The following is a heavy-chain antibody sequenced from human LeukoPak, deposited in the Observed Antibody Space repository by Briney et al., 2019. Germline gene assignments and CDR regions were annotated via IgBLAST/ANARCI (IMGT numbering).Heavy chain of an antibody. J-gene: IGHJ3*02. CDR2: MNPKSGDT. D-gene: IGHD4-23*01. Sequence: ASVRVSCKASGYTFSDYYMHWVRQAPGQGLEWMGWMNPKSGDTQYAQRFQGRVTMTRDTSISTAYMELSRMSPDDTAVYYCARLTTLITPYAFYIWGQGTMVTVSS. CDR1: GYTFSDYY. V-gene: IGHV1-2*02. CDR3: ARLTTLITPYAFYI.